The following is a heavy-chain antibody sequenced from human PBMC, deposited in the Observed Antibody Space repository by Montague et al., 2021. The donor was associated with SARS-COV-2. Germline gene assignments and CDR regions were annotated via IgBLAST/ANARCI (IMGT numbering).Heavy chain of an antibody. CDR3: ARSQDCSTTSCHFDY. V-gene: IGHV4-38-2*02. CDR2: IYHSGST. CDR1: GYSISSGYY. D-gene: IGHD2-2*01. J-gene: IGHJ4*02. Sequence: SETLSLTCTVSGYSISSGYYWGWIRQPPGKGLVWIGSIYHSGSTYYNPSLKSRVTISVDTSKNQFSLQLGSVTAADTAVYYCARSQDCSTTSCHFDYWGQGTLVTVSS.